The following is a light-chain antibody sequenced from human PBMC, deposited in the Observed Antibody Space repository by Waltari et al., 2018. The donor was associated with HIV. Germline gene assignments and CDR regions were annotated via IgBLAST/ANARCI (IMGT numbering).Light chain of an antibody. CDR3: TSDAGINPVA. Sequence: QSALTQPPSASGSPGQSVTISCTGTSSDVGRYDYVSWYQQHPGKAPKLLSYEVNKRPPGVPVRFSGSKSGHAASLAVSGLKAEDEAEYYCTSDAGINPVAFGGGTNLTVL. V-gene: IGLV2-8*01. CDR1: SSDVGRYDY. J-gene: IGLJ2*01. CDR2: EVN.